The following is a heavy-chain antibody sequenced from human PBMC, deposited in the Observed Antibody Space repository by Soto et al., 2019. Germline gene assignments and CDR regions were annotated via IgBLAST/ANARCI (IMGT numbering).Heavy chain of an antibody. CDR2: ISWNSGSI. V-gene: IGHV3-9*01. D-gene: IGHD6-6*01. Sequence: GGSLRLSCAASGFTFDDYAMHWVRQAPGKGLEWVSGISWNSGSIGYADSVKGRFTISRDNAKNSLYLQMNSLRAEDTALYNCSQSRPGRYSSSSGVFWFGPCCQGALVTVSS. CDR1: GFTFDDYA. J-gene: IGHJ5*02. CDR3: SQSRPGRYSSSSGVFWFGP.